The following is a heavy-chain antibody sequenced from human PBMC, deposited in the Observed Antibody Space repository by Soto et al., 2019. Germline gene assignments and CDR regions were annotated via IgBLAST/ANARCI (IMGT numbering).Heavy chain of an antibody. J-gene: IGHJ5*02. CDR1: GFTFSNYE. D-gene: IGHD6-19*01. V-gene: IGHV3-23*01. CDR2: ISGSGGNT. CDR3: AKDSSGWDSWFDP. Sequence: HPGGSLRLSCAASGFTFSNYEMHWVRQAPGKGLEWVSVISGSGGNTYYADSVKGRFTISRDNSKNTLYLQMNSLRAEDTAVYYCAKDSSGWDSWFDPWGQGTLVTVSS.